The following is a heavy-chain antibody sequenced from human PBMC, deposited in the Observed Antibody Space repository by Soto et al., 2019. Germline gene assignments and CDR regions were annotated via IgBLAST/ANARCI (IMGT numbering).Heavy chain of an antibody. Sequence: PGGSLRLSCAASGFTFSNAWMSWVRQAPGKGLEWVGRIKSKTDGGTTDYAAPVKGRFTISRDDSKNTLYLQMNSLKTEDTAVYYCTTISIVVVPAAMNYYYGMDVWGQGTTVTVSS. J-gene: IGHJ6*02. V-gene: IGHV3-15*01. CDR1: GFTFSNAW. CDR3: TTISIVVVPAAMNYYYGMDV. D-gene: IGHD2-2*01. CDR2: IKSKTDGGTT.